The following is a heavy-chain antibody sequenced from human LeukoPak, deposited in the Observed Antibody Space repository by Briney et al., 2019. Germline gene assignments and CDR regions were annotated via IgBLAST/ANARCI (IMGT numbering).Heavy chain of an antibody. CDR3: ARRLRQNLFDP. CDR2: IYYSGSS. J-gene: IGHJ5*02. Sequence: SETLSLTCTVSGYSISSGYYWGWIRQPPGKGLEWIGYIYYSGSSNYNPSLKSRVTMSVDTSKNQFSLKLTSVTAADTAVYYCARRLRQNLFDPWGQGTLVTVSS. V-gene: IGHV4-38-2*02. CDR1: GYSISSGYY. D-gene: IGHD4-17*01.